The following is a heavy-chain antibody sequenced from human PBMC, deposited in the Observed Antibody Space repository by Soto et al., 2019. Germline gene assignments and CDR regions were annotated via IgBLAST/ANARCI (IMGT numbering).Heavy chain of an antibody. V-gene: IGHV3-48*02. CDR3: VKDKVACSSTTCSYGPFDY. CDR1: GFAFSTYN. D-gene: IGHD2-2*01. J-gene: IGHJ4*02. Sequence: VQLVESGGGLVQPGGSLRLSCAASGFAFSTYNMNWVRRAPGKGLEWISYISSKSGTIFYTDSVKGRFTISRDNAKNSLYLQMSSLRDEDTAVYYCVKDKVACSSTTCSYGPFDYWGQGTLVTVSS. CDR2: ISSKSGTI.